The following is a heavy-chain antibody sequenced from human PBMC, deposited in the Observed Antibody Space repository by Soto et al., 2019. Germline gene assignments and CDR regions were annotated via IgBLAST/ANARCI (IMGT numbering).Heavy chain of an antibody. CDR3: ARKDCSSTSCYTRAYGMDV. CDR2: MNPNSGNT. D-gene: IGHD2-2*02. Sequence: ASVKVSCKASGHTFTSYDINWVRQATGQGLEWMGWMNPNSGNTGHAQKFQGRVTMTRNTSISTAYMELSSLRSEDTAVYYCARKDCSSTSCYTRAYGMDVWGQGTTVTVSS. CDR1: GHTFTSYD. J-gene: IGHJ6*02. V-gene: IGHV1-8*01.